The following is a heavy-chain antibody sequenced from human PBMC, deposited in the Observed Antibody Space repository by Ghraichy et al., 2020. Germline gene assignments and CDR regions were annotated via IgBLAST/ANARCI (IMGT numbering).Heavy chain of an antibody. V-gene: IGHV1-2*06. CDR3: ARDRRLHDADQLVRPPGWVSPQRSNWFDP. CDR1: GYTFTGYY. D-gene: IGHD6-6*01. Sequence: ASVKVSCKASGYTFTGYYMHWVRQAPGQGLEWMGRINPNSGGTNYAQKFQGRVTMTRDTSISTAYMELSRLRSDDTAVYYCARDRRLHDADQLVRPPGWVSPQRSNWFDPWGQGTLVTVSS. J-gene: IGHJ5*02. CDR2: INPNSGGT.